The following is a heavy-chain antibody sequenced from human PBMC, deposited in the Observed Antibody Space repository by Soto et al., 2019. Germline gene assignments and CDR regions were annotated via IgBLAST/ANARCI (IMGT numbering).Heavy chain of an antibody. Sequence: LRLSCAPSGFTFSTYGMHWVRQAPGKGLEWLAVIWYDGSNQYYADSVKGRFTIARDNSKNTLHLQMNSLRAEDTAVYYCARDLGSFNYGSSYFDYWGQGTPVTVSS. CDR2: IWYDGSNQ. CDR3: ARDLGSFNYGSSYFDY. CDR1: GFTFSTYG. J-gene: IGHJ4*02. D-gene: IGHD3-10*01. V-gene: IGHV3-33*01.